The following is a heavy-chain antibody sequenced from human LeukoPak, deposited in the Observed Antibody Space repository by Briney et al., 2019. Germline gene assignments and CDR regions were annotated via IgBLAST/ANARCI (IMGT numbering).Heavy chain of an antibody. CDR3: ARDRAAAGTWFDY. CDR1: GGTFSNYA. Sequence: SVKVSCKASGGTFSNYAINWVRQAPGQGLEWMGGIIPIFGTANYAQKFQGRITITANESTSTAYMDLSSLRSEDTAVYYCARDRAAAGTWFDYWGQGTLVTVSS. J-gene: IGHJ4*02. D-gene: IGHD6-13*01. CDR2: IIPIFGTA. V-gene: IGHV1-69*01.